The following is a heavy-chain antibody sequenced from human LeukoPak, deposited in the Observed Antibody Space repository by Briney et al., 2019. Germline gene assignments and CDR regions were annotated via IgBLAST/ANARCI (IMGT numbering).Heavy chain of an antibody. CDR1: GFSFSDYY. CDR2: ISSSSST. CDR3: ASRRGFDD. J-gene: IGHJ4*02. D-gene: IGHD3-10*01. Sequence: GGSLRLSCAASGFSFSDYYMSWLRQAPGKGLEWVSYISSSSSTNYADSVKGRFTISRDNAKNSLYLQMNSLRDEDTAVYYCASRRGFDDWGQGTLVTVSS. V-gene: IGHV3-11*06.